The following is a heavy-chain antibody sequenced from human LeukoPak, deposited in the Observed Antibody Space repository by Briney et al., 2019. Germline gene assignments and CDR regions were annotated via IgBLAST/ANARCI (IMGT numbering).Heavy chain of an antibody. V-gene: IGHV3-30*18. Sequence: GGSLRLSCAASGFTFNSYGMHWVRQAPGKGLEWVAVISYDGSNKYYADSVKGRFTISRDNSKNTLYLQMNGLRAEDTAVYYCAKGFCSTSCYDDYWGQGTQVTVSS. CDR1: GFTFNSYG. CDR2: ISYDGSNK. CDR3: AKGFCSTSCYDDY. J-gene: IGHJ4*02. D-gene: IGHD2-2*01.